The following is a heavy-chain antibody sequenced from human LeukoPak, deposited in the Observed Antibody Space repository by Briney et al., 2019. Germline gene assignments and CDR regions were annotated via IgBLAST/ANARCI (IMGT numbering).Heavy chain of an antibody. V-gene: IGHV3-30-3*01. CDR1: GFTFSSYA. CDR2: ISYDGGNK. J-gene: IGHJ4*02. CDR3: ARAKTSSSRALFDY. D-gene: IGHD6-13*01. Sequence: GGSLRLSCAASGFTFSSYAMHWVRQAPGKGLEWVAAISYDGGNKYYAESVKGRFTISRDSSRNTLYLQMNSLRTEDTAVYYCARAKTSSSRALFDYWGQGTLVTVSS.